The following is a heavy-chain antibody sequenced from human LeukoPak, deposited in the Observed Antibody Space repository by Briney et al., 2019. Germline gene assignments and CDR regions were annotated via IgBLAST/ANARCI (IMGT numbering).Heavy chain of an antibody. Sequence: ASVKVSCKASGGTFSSYAISWVRQAPGQGLEWMGGIIPIFGTANYAQKFQGRVTITADESTSTAHMELSSLRSEDTAVYYCATGSRNGFLEWLQFYWGQGTLVTVSS. V-gene: IGHV1-69*13. CDR2: IIPIFGTA. J-gene: IGHJ4*02. CDR1: GGTFSSYA. D-gene: IGHD3-3*01. CDR3: ATGSRNGFLEWLQFY.